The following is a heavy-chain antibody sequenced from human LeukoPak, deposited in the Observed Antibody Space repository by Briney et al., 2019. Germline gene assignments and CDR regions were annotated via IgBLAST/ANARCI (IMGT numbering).Heavy chain of an antibody. CDR2: ISGSGGST. V-gene: IGHV3-23*01. D-gene: IGHD3-22*01. CDR3: AKARPGYYYDSSGLYY. J-gene: IGHJ4*02. Sequence: GGSLRLSCAASGFTFSSYAMSWVRQAPGKGLEWVSAISGSGGSTYYADSVKGRFTISRDNSKNTLYLQMNSLRAEDTAVYYCAKARPGYYYDSSGLYYWGQGTLVTASS. CDR1: GFTFSSYA.